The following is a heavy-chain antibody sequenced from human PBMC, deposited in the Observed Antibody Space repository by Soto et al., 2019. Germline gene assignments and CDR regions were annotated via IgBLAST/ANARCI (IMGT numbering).Heavy chain of an antibody. CDR3: ARVPDR. V-gene: IGHV4-59*12. CDR2: IYHSGST. D-gene: IGHD2-2*01. CDR1: GGSISSYY. Sequence: SETLSLSCTVSGGSISSYYWSWIRQPPGKGLEWIGYIYHSGSTYYNPSLKSRVTISVDRSKNQFSLKLSSVTAADTAVYYCARVPDRWGQGTLVTVSS. J-gene: IGHJ5*02.